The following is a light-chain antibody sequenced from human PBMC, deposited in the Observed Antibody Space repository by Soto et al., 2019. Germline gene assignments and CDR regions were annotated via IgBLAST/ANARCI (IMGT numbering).Light chain of an antibody. CDR1: NIGVKS. Sequence: SYELTQPPSVSVAPGQTAKITCGGENIGVKSVNWYLQKPGQAPVLVVYDDSDRPSGIPERFSGSNSNDGATLTISRVEAGDEADNYCQVWDTYVDHGVFGGGTKLTVL. CDR3: QVWDTYVDHGV. V-gene: IGLV3-21*02. J-gene: IGLJ3*02. CDR2: DDS.